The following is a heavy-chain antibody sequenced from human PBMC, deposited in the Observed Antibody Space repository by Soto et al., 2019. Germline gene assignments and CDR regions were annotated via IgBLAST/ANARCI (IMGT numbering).Heavy chain of an antibody. CDR3: ARTQLGGYDYGDYELFDY. V-gene: IGHV4-31*03. CDR1: GASISSGGYY. CDR2: IYYSGST. D-gene: IGHD4-17*01. Sequence: NLSLTCTVSGASISSGGYYWSWIRQHPGKGLEWIGYIYYSGSTYYNPSLKGRVTISVDTSKNQFSLKLRSVTAADTAVYYCARTQLGGYDYGDYELFDYWGQGTLVTVSS. J-gene: IGHJ4*02.